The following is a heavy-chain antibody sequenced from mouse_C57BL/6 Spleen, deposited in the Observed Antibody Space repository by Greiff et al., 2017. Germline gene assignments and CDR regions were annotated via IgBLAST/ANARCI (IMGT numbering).Heavy chain of an antibody. CDR2: IDPSDIYT. CDR1: GYTFTSYW. Sequence: QVQLQQPGAELVKPGASVKLSCKASGYTFTSYWMQWVKQRPGQGLEWIGEIDPSDIYTNDNQKFKGKATLTVDTSSSTAYMQLSSLTSEDSAVYYCARDYGSSYRFAYWGQGTLVTVSA. D-gene: IGHD1-1*01. J-gene: IGHJ3*01. V-gene: IGHV1-50*01. CDR3: ARDYGSSYRFAY.